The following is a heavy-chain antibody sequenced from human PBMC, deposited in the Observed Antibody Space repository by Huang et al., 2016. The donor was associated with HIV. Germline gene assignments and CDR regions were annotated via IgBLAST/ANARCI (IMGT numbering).Heavy chain of an antibody. Sequence: QLQLQESGPGLVKPSETLSLTCSVSGGPISSSSYDGGWIRQPPGKGLEWIGSIYYSGTPFYNPSPKSRVTISVDTSKTQFSLRLSSVTAADTSVYYCARHMDCSSSSCLAGGHERGPFDMWGQGTMVTVSS. D-gene: IGHD2-2*01. J-gene: IGHJ3*02. CDR3: ARHMDCSSSSCLAGGHERGPFDM. V-gene: IGHV4-39*01. CDR1: GGPISSSSYD. CDR2: IYYSGTP.